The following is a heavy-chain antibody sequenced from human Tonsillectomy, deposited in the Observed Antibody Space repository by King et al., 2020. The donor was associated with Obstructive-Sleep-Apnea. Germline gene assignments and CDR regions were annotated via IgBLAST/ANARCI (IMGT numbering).Heavy chain of an antibody. D-gene: IGHD6-13*01. Sequence: VQLVESGGGVVQPGTSLRLSCAASGFSFSTRDIHWVRHAPGKGLEWVALISWNERDNFYADSVKGRFTISRDNSKNTLYLEMNGLRAEDTAAYYCAKGEWSSRSIDYWGQGTLVTVSS. J-gene: IGHJ4*02. CDR2: ISWNERDN. V-gene: IGHV3-30*18. CDR1: GFSFSTRD. CDR3: AKGEWSSRSIDY.